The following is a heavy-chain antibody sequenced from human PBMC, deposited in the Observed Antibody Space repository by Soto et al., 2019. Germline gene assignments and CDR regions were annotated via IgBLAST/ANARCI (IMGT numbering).Heavy chain of an antibody. D-gene: IGHD1-20*01. J-gene: IGHJ5*02. Sequence: GASVKVSCKASGGTFSSYAISWVRQAPGQGLEWMGGIIPIFGTANYAQKFQGRVTITADESTSTAYMELSSLRSEDTAVYYCARGGYNWNDDPPSPWGQGTLVTVSS. V-gene: IGHV1-69*13. CDR1: GGTFSSYA. CDR2: IIPIFGTA. CDR3: ARGGYNWNDDPPSP.